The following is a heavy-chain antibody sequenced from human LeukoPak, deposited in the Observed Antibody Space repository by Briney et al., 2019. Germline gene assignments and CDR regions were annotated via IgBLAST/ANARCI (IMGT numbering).Heavy chain of an antibody. V-gene: IGHV3-48*01. Sequence: GGSLRLSCAASGFTFSSYSMNWVRQAPGKRLEWVSYISSSSSTIYYADSVKGRFTISRDNAKNSLYLQMNSLRAEDTAVYYCARYCSSTSCRFDYWGQGTLVTVSS. J-gene: IGHJ4*02. CDR1: GFTFSSYS. D-gene: IGHD2-2*01. CDR2: ISSSSSTI. CDR3: ARYCSSTSCRFDY.